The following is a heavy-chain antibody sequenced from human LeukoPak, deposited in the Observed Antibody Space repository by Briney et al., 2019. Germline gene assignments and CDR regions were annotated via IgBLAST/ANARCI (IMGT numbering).Heavy chain of an antibody. J-gene: IGHJ4*02. CDR3: AKDPNPLYDLWSGYK. CDR1: GFTFTGHT. CDR2: IGGRDDRT. D-gene: IGHD3-3*01. V-gene: IGHV3-23*01. Sequence: GGSLRLSCATSGFTFTGHTMTWFRQAPGKGLEWVSIIGGRDDRTYYADYVEGRFAISRDTSKNILYLQMNGLRAEDTAVYYCAKDPNPLYDLWSGYKWGQGTLVTVSS.